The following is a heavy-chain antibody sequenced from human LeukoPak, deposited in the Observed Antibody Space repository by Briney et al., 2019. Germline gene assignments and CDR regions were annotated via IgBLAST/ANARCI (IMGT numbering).Heavy chain of an antibody. CDR2: INPNSGGT. Sequence: ASVKVSCKASGYTFTGYYMHWVRQAPGQGLEWMGWINPNSGGTNYAQKFQGRVTMTRDTSISTAYMELSRLRSDDTAVYYCASLCSSTSCSRYYDYGMDVWGQGTTVTVSS. CDR3: ASLCSSTSCSRYYDYGMDV. D-gene: IGHD2-2*01. CDR1: GYTFTGYY. J-gene: IGHJ6*02. V-gene: IGHV1-2*02.